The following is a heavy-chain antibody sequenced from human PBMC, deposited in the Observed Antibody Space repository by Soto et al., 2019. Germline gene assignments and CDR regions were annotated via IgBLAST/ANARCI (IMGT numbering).Heavy chain of an antibody. J-gene: IGHJ6*02. CDR1: GASISSGGFY. D-gene: IGHD4-17*01. CDR3: ARDDSFYGEPGYGMNL. CDR2: IYYTGST. V-gene: IGHV4-31*03. Sequence: QVQLQESGPGLVEASQTPSLTCTVTGASISSGGFYWSWIRQRPGKGLEWIGHIYYTGSTYYNPSLNSRVTISVDMSRNQFSLKLRSVTAADTAKYFCARDDSFYGEPGYGMNLWGQGTTVTVSS.